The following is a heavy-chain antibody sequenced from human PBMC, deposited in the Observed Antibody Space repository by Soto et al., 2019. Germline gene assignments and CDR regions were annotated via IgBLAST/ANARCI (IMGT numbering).Heavy chain of an antibody. V-gene: IGHV5-51*01. CDR2: IYPGDSDT. CDR1: RYSCTSYW. CDR3: TRHPMGWNFLFGT. D-gene: IGHD1-7*01. Sequence: GESLKISCKGSRYSCTSYWIRWVREMLGKGLEWMGIIYPGDSDTRYSPSFQGQVTISADKSISTAYLQWSSLKASDTAMYYCTRHPMGWNFLFGTWGQGTLVTVSS. J-gene: IGHJ5*02.